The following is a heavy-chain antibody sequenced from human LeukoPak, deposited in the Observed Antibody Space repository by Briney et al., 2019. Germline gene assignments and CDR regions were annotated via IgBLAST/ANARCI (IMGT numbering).Heavy chain of an antibody. J-gene: IGHJ4*02. Sequence: ASVKVSCKASGGTLSSYAISWVRQAPGQGLEWMGGIIPIFGTANYAQKFQGRVTITADESTTTAYMELSSLRSEDTAVYYCAVGKAPFGFDYWGQGTLVTVSS. CDR2: IIPIFGTA. CDR3: AVGKAPFGFDY. CDR1: GGTLSSYA. V-gene: IGHV1-69*13. D-gene: IGHD3-16*01.